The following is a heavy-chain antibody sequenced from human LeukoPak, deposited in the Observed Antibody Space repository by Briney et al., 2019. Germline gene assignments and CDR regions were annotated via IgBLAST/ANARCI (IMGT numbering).Heavy chain of an antibody. V-gene: IGHV3-11*01. D-gene: IGHD2-15*01. J-gene: IGHJ3*02. CDR2: ISSSGSTI. Sequence: PGGSLRLSCAASGFTFSDYYMSWIRQAPGKGLEWVSYISSSGSTIYYADSVKGRFTIPRDNAKNSLYLQMNSLRAEDTAVYYCARVRPWRGWPYDAFDIWGQGTMVTVSS. CDR1: GFTFSDYY. CDR3: ARVRPWRGWPYDAFDI.